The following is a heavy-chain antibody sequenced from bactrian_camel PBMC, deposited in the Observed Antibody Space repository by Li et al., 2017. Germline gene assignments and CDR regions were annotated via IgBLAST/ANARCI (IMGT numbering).Heavy chain of an antibody. V-gene: IGHV3S53*01. Sequence: VQLVESGGGSVQAGGSLRLTCEGSGGFYSIWCMAWFRQAPGKQREGVANIDFDGRTGYADSVKGRFTISRDNAKNTLYLQMNSLKTEDTGVYYCATHISGASLATMPDWGQGTQVTVS. J-gene: IGHJ4*01. D-gene: IGHD4*01. CDR1: GGFYSIWC. CDR2: IDFDGRT. CDR3: ATHISGASLATMPD.